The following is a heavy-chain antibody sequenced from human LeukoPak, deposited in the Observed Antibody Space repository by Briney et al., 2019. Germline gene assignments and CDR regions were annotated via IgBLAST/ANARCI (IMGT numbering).Heavy chain of an antibody. D-gene: IGHD3-3*01. CDR3: AKDSGSGYYYFGY. CDR2: ISGSGGST. J-gene: IGHJ4*02. CDR1: GFTFSSYG. V-gene: IGHV3-23*01. Sequence: GGSLRLSCAASGFTFSSYGMSWVRQAPGKGLEWVSVISGSGGSTYYADSVKGRFTISRDNSKNTLYLQMNSLRAEGTAVYYCAKDSGSGYYYFGYWGQGTLVTVSS.